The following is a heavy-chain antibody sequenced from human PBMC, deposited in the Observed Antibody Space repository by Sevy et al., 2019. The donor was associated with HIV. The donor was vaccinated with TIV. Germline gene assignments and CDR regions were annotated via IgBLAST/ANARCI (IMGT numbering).Heavy chain of an antibody. Sequence: SETLSLTCTVSGGSISSYYWSWIRQPPGKGLEWIGYIYYSGSTNYNPSLKSRVTISVDTSKNQFSLKLSSVTAAETAVYYCARTSVLRYFDLLLHAPFDYWGQGTLVTVSS. J-gene: IGHJ4*02. CDR1: GGSISSYY. CDR2: IYYSGST. V-gene: IGHV4-59*13. CDR3: ARTSVLRYFDLLLHAPFDY. D-gene: IGHD3-9*01.